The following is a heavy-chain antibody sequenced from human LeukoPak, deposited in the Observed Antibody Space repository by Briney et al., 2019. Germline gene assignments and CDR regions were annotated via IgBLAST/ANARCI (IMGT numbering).Heavy chain of an antibody. J-gene: IGHJ6*02. V-gene: IGHV4-59*01. CDR3: ARDKKLGEFIYYGMDV. D-gene: IGHD3-10*01. CDR1: GGSISSFY. Sequence: PSETLSLTCTVSGGSISSFYWSWIRQPPGKGLEWIGYIYYTGSTNYNPSLKSRVTISVDTSKNQFSLKLSSVTAADTAVYYCARDKKLGEFIYYGMDVPGQGTTVTVSS. CDR2: IYYTGST.